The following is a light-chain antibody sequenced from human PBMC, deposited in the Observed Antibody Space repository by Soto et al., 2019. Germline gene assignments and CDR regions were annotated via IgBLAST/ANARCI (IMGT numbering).Light chain of an antibody. CDR1: SSDVGGYNY. Sequence: QSALTQPRSVSGSPGQSVTISCTGTSSDVGGYNYVSWYQQHPGKAPKLMIYDVSKRPSGVTDRFSGSKSVNTASLTISWRQAEDEADYYCCSYAGSYTVVFGSGTKVTVL. V-gene: IGLV2-11*01. CDR3: CSYAGSYTVV. J-gene: IGLJ1*01. CDR2: DVS.